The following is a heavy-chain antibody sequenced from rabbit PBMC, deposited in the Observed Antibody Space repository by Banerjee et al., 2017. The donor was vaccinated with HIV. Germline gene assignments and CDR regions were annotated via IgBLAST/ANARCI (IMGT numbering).Heavy chain of an antibody. CDR3: ARDLAGVIGWNFGL. D-gene: IGHD4-1*01. V-gene: IGHV1S43*01. CDR1: GFSFSNDYV. J-gene: IGHJ6*01. Sequence: QEQLEESGGGLVKPEGSLTLTCKASGFSFSNDYVMCWVRQAPGKGLEWIACIYSRSGNTWYASWVNGRFAISRSTSLNTVDLKISSLTAADTATYFCARDLAGVIGWNFGLWGQGTLVTVS. CDR2: IYSRSGNT.